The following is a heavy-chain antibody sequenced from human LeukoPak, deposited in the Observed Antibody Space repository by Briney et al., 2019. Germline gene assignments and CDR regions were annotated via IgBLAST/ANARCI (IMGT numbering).Heavy chain of an antibody. V-gene: IGHV1-2*02. D-gene: IGHD6-19*01. Sequence: GASVKVSCKASGYTFTGYYMHWVRQAPGQGLEWMGWINPNSGGTNYAQKFQGRVTMTRDTSISTAYMELSRLRSDDMAVYYCARETPSRLYSSGGTGAFDIWGQGTMVTVSS. CDR3: ARETPSRLYSSGGTGAFDI. J-gene: IGHJ3*02. CDR2: INPNSGGT. CDR1: GYTFTGYY.